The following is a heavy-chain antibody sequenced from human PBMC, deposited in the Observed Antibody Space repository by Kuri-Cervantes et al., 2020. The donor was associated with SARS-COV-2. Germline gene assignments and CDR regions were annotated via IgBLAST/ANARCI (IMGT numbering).Heavy chain of an antibody. D-gene: IGHD3-22*01. Sequence: ASVKVSCEASGYTFTSYYMHWVRQAPGQGLEWMGIINPSGGSTSYAQKFQGRVTITADKSPSTAYMELSSLRSEDTAVYYCATSSGYYYYWGQGTLVTVSS. CDR1: GYTFTSYY. CDR2: INPSGGST. J-gene: IGHJ4*02. CDR3: ATSSGYYYY. V-gene: IGHV1-46*01.